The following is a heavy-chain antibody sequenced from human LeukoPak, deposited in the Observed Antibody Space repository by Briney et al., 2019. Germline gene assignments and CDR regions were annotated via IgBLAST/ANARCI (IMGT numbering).Heavy chain of an antibody. Sequence: ASVKVSCKPSGYTFTSFGISWVRQAPGQGLEGMGWIGAYNGDTNYAQKFQGRVTMTTVTSTSTAYMDLRSLRSDDTAVYYCTRDHCRGDNCPSFDYWGQGTLVTVSS. CDR1: GYTFTSFG. CDR2: IGAYNGDT. D-gene: IGHD2-15*01. V-gene: IGHV1-18*04. J-gene: IGHJ4*02. CDR3: TRDHCRGDNCPSFDY.